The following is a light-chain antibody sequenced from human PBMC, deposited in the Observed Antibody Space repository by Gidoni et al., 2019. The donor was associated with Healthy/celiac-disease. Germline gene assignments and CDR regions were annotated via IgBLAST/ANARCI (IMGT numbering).Light chain of an antibody. CDR2: DAS. V-gene: IGKV1-33*01. CDR3: QQYDNLLT. Sequence: IQMTQSPSSLSASVGDRVTITCQASQDISNYLNWYQQKPGKAPKLLIYDASNLETGVPSRFSGCGSGTDFTFTISSLQPEDIATYYCQQYDNLLTFGGGTKVEIK. CDR1: QDISNY. J-gene: IGKJ4*01.